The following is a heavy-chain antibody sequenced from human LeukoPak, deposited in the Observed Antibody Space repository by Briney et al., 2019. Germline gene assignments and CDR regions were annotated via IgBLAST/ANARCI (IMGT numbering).Heavy chain of an antibody. D-gene: IGHD3-10*01. CDR2: MNPNSGNT. V-gene: IGHV1-8*01. J-gene: IGHJ6*03. CDR1: GYTFTSYD. CDR3: ARGGAGFGGYYYYYMDV. Sequence: ASVKVSCKASGYTFTSYDINWVRQATGQGLEWMGWMNPNSGNTGYAQKFQGRVTMTRNTSISTAYMELSSLRSEDTAVYYYARGGAGFGGYYYYYMDVWGKGTTVTVSS.